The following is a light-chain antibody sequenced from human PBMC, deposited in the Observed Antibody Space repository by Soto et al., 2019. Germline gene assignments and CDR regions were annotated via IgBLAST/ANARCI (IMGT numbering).Light chain of an antibody. CDR1: QGISSY. V-gene: IGKV1-8*01. CDR3: QQYYSYPRT. J-gene: IGKJ1*01. Sequence: AIRRNLSPSSLSASTRDRVPITCRASQGISSYLAWYQQKPGKAPKLLIYAASTLQSGVPSRFSGSGSGTDFTLTISCLQSEDFATYYCQQYYSYPRTVGQGSKVDIK. CDR2: AAS.